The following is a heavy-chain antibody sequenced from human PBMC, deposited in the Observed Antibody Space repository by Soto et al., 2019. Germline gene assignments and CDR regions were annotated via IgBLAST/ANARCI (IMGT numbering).Heavy chain of an antibody. D-gene: IGHD6-13*01. V-gene: IGHV3-23*01. J-gene: IGHJ4*02. Sequence: GRSLILSCAASGFTFSSYAMSWVRQAPGEWLEWVSVISGRDGSTYYADFVKVRFTISRDDSRNTLYLQMHSLRADDTAVYYCARDRERDAWYEDYWGQGTLVTVSS. CDR2: ISGRDGST. CDR1: GFTFSSYA. CDR3: ARDRERDAWYEDY.